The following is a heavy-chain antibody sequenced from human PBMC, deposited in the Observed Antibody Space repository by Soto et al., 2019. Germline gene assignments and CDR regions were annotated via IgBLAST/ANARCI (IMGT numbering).Heavy chain of an antibody. CDR2: ISYDGSNK. D-gene: IGHD2-2*01. V-gene: IGHV3-30*18. CDR1: GFTFSSYG. Sequence: GGSLRLSCTASGFTFSSYGMHWVRQAPGKGLEWVAVISYDGSNKYYADSVKGRFTISRDNSKNTLYLQMNSLRAEDPAVYYCAKDMYCSSTSCLNYYYYYGMDVWGQGTTVPVSS. J-gene: IGHJ6*02. CDR3: AKDMYCSSTSCLNYYYYYGMDV.